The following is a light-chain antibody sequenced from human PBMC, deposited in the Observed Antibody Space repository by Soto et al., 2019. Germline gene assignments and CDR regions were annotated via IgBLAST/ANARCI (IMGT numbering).Light chain of an antibody. Sequence: DVVMTQSPLSLPVTLGQPASISCRSSQSLVYSDGNTYLNWFQQRPGQSPRRLIYKVCNRDSGVRDSVRGSGSRPGFTLQISQVEAEDVEDHFFGRGTHFSAFGQRTKL. V-gene: IGKV2-30*01. CDR3: GRGTHFSA. CDR1: QSLVYSDGNTY. J-gene: IGKJ2*01. CDR2: KVC.